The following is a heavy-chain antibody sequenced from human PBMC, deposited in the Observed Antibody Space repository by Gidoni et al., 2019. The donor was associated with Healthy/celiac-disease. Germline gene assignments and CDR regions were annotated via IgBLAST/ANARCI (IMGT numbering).Heavy chain of an antibody. CDR3: ARGQDRDYYDILTGPMEGNWFDP. CDR2: INHSGST. V-gene: IGHV4-34*01. CDR1: GGSFSGYY. J-gene: IGHJ5*02. Sequence: QVQLQQWGAGLLKPSETLSLTCAVYGGSFSGYYWSWLRQPPGKGLEWIGEINHSGSTNYNPSLKSRVAISVDTSKNQFSRKLSSVTAADTAVYYCARGQDRDYYDILTGPMEGNWFDPWGQGTLVTVSS. D-gene: IGHD3-9*01.